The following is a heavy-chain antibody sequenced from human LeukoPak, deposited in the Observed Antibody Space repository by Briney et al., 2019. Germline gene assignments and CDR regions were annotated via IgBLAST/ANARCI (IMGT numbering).Heavy chain of an antibody. D-gene: IGHD2-2*01. V-gene: IGHV3-23*01. J-gene: IGHJ4*02. Sequence: PGGSLRPSCAASGFTFSSYAMSWVRQAPGKGLEWVSAISGSGGSTYYADSVKGRFTISRDNSKNTLYLQMNSLRAEDTAVYYCAKDKSIVVVPAGYFDYWGQGTLVTVSS. CDR3: AKDKSIVVVPAGYFDY. CDR1: GFTFSSYA. CDR2: ISGSGGST.